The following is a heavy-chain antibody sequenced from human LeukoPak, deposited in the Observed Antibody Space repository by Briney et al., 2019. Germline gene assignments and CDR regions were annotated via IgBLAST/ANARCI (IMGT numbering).Heavy chain of an antibody. CDR3: AKDRTVGASYWYFDL. J-gene: IGHJ2*01. CDR1: GVTLSSFA. V-gene: IGHV3-23*01. D-gene: IGHD1-26*01. CDR2: ISSSGSGDNT. Sequence: GGSLRLSCAASGVTLSSFAMSWARQAPGEGLEWVSGISSSGSGDNTYYADSVKGRFTISRDSSKNTLFLHMNTLRAEDTAIYYCAKDRTVGASYWYFDLWGRGTLVVVSS.